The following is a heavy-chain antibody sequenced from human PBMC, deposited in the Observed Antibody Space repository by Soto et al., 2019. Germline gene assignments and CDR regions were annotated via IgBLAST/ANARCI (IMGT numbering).Heavy chain of an antibody. D-gene: IGHD6-6*01. V-gene: IGHV1-3*01. J-gene: IGHJ5*02. Sequence: ASVKVSCKASGYTFTDYAMHWVRQAPGQRLEWMGWINAGNGNTKYSQKFQDRFTITRDTSASTVYMDLSSLRFEDTAIYYCARDSSSSLDWFDPWGQGTLVTVSS. CDR1: GYTFTDYA. CDR2: INAGNGNT. CDR3: ARDSSSSLDWFDP.